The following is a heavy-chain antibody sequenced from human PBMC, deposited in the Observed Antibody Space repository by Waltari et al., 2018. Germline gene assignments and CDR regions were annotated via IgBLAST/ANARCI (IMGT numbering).Heavy chain of an antibody. CDR1: GYTFTSYG. Sequence: QIHLVLPGPEVKQPGASVKVYCTASGYTFTSYGIRWVRQAPGQGLEWLGWISAYNGNTNYAQELQGRVTMTTDTSTSTAYIELRSLRADDTAVYYCARGILSVVTAIPYGMDVWGQGTTVTVSS. CDR3: ARGILSVVTAIPYGMDV. D-gene: IGHD2-21*02. J-gene: IGHJ6*02. V-gene: IGHV1-18*01. CDR2: ISAYNGNT.